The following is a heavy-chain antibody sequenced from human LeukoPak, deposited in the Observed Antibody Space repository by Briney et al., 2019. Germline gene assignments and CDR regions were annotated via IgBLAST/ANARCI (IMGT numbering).Heavy chain of an antibody. CDR1: GGSISSYY. J-gene: IGHJ4*02. CDR3: ARAVCIRTSCPYDY. D-gene: IGHD2-2*01. Sequence: SKTLSLTCTVSGGSISSYYWSWIRQPPGKGLEWIGYIYYSGSTNYNPSLKSRVTISVDTSKNQFSLKLSSVTAADTAVYYCARAVCIRTSCPYDYWGQGTLVTVSS. CDR2: IYYSGST. V-gene: IGHV4-59*01.